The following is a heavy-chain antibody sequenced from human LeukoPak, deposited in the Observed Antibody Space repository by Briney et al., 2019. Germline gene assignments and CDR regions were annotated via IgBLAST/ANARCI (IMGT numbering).Heavy chain of an antibody. D-gene: IGHD4-11*01. CDR2: IWYDGSNK. Sequence: PGRSLRLSCAASGFTFSSYGMHWVRQAPGKGLEWVAFIWYDGSNKYYADSVKGRFTISRDNSKNTLYLQMNSLTAEDTAVYYCARDSPVSAGPFDPWGQGTLVTVSS. CDR3: ARDSPVSAGPFDP. J-gene: IGHJ5*02. CDR1: GFTFSSYG. V-gene: IGHV3-33*01.